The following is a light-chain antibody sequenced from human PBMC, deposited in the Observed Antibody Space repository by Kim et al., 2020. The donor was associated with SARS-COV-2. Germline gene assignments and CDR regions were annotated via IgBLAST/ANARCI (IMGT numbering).Light chain of an antibody. CDR3: QQRTNWPPT. Sequence: EIVLTKSPATLSLSPGERATLSCRASQSISSYLAWFQQKPGQAPRLLIYDASNRATGIPARFGGSGSGTDFTLTISSLEPEDFAIYYCQQRTNWPPTFGQGTKVDIK. CDR1: QSISSY. J-gene: IGKJ1*01. CDR2: DAS. V-gene: IGKV3-11*01.